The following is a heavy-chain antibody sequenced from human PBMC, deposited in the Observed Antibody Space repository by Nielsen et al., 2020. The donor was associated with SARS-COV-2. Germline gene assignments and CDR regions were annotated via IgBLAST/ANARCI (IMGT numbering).Heavy chain of an antibody. J-gene: IGHJ5*02. CDR3: TTGIGMVRGVISPTRWFDP. Sequence: VRQAPGKGLEWVGHIRSKANGETTDYASSMRGRVSISRDDSISTVYLQMNSLKTEDTAVYYCTTGIGMVRGVISPTRWFDPWGQGTLVTVSS. V-gene: IGHV3-15*01. CDR2: IRSKANGETT. D-gene: IGHD3-10*01.